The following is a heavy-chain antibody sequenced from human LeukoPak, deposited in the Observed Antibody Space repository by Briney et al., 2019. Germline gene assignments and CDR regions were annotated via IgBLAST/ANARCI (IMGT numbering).Heavy chain of an antibody. CDR1: GFTFSSNG. CDR2: IWNDGSEK. CDR3: ARVPKYSTSWYFDL. Sequence: GRSLRLSCAASGFTFSSNGMHWVRQAPGKGLEWVAVIWNDGSEKHHADSVRGRFTISRDNSKNTLYLQMNSLSAEDTAVYYCARVPKYSTSWYFDLWGRGTLVTVSS. V-gene: IGHV3-33*01. J-gene: IGHJ2*01. D-gene: IGHD6-13*01.